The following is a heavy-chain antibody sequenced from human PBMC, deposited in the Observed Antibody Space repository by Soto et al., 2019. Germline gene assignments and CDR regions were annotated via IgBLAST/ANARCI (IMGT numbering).Heavy chain of an antibody. D-gene: IGHD1-7*01. CDR2: MSGSSSTT. Sequence: ELRLLESGGGLVKPGGSMRLSCATSELTFSNYAMSWVRQAPGGGLEWVSSMSGSSSTTYYADSVKGRFTISRDRSKNTLYLQMSSLRAEDTALYYCAKNQERELPRVIDFWGQGTLVTVSS. J-gene: IGHJ4*02. CDR3: AKNQERELPRVIDF. V-gene: IGHV3-23*01. CDR1: ELTFSNYA.